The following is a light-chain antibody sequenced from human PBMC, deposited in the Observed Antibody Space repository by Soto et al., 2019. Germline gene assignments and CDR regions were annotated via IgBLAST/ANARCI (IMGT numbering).Light chain of an antibody. CDR2: GNS. CDR3: QSYDSSLSGYV. CDR1: SSNIGAGYD. V-gene: IGLV1-40*01. J-gene: IGLJ1*01. Sequence: QSVLTKPPSVSGAPGQRVTISCTGSSSNIGAGYDVHWYQQLPGTAPKLLIYGNSNRPSGVPDRFSGSKSGTSVSLAITGLQAEDEADYYCQSYDSSLSGYVFGTGTKVTVL.